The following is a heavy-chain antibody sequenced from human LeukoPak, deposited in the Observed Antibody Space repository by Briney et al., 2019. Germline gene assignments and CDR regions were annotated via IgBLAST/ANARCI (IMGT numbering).Heavy chain of an antibody. CDR1: GSNFTNYW. J-gene: IGHJ4*02. V-gene: IGHV5-51*01. CDR2: IYPGDSNT. Sequence: GESLQISCKGSGSNFTNYWIGWVRPLPGKGLEWMGIIYPGDSNTRYSPSFQGQVTISADKSISTAYLQWSSLRASDTAMYFCARQESNWGSYWGQGTLVTVSS. CDR3: ARQESNWGSY. D-gene: IGHD3-16*01.